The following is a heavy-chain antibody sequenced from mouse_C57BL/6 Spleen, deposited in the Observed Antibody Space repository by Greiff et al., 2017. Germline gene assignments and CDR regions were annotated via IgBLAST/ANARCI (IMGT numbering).Heavy chain of an antibody. CDR1: GFSLSTSGMG. CDR3: ARSYYSNDWYFGF. V-gene: IGHV8-12*01. Sequence: QVTLKVSGPGLLQSSQTLSLTCSFSGFSLSTSGMGVCWIRQPSGKGLEWLAHIYWDDDNRYKPSLKSRLTISKDTSRNQVFLTITSVDAADTATYCCARSYYSNDWYFGFWGTGTTVTVSS. D-gene: IGHD2-5*01. CDR2: IYWDDDN. J-gene: IGHJ1*03.